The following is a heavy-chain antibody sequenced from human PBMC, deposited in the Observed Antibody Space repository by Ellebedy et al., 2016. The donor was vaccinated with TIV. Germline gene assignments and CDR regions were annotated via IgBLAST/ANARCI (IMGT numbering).Heavy chain of an antibody. Sequence: GESLKISCAASGFTVSSNHMSWVRQAPGKGLEWVSVIYSSGGTYYADSVKGRFTISRDNSKNTLYLQMNSLRAGDTAVYYCARIRGSYLAIDYWGQGTLVTVSS. CDR1: GFTVSSNH. CDR3: ARIRGSYLAIDY. J-gene: IGHJ4*02. CDR2: IYSSGGT. V-gene: IGHV3-66*01. D-gene: IGHD1-26*01.